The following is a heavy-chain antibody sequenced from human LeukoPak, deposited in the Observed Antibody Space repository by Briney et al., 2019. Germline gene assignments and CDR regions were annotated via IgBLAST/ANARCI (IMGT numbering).Heavy chain of an antibody. V-gene: IGHV4-61*08. CDR1: GGSISSGDYY. Sequence: SQTLSLTCTVSGGSISSGDYYWSWIRQPPGKGLEWIGYIYYSGSTNYNPSLKSRVTISVDTSKNQFSLKLSSVTAADTAVYYCARAMYSSSLYYYGMDVWGQGTTVTVSS. CDR3: ARAMYSSSLYYYGMDV. J-gene: IGHJ6*02. CDR2: IYYSGST. D-gene: IGHD6-6*01.